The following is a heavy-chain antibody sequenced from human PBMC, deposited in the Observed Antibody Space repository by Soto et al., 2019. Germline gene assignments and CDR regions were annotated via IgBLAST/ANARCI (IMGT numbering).Heavy chain of an antibody. Sequence: EVQLVESGGGLVQPGGSLRLSCAASGFTFSSYSMNWVRQAPGKGLEWVSYISSSSSTIYYADSVKGRFTISRDNAKNSLYLKMNSLRDEDTAVYYCARDVSSGWYGGYFDYWGQGTLVTVSS. V-gene: IGHV3-48*02. CDR3: ARDVSSGWYGGYFDY. CDR2: ISSSSSTI. CDR1: GFTFSSYS. D-gene: IGHD6-19*01. J-gene: IGHJ4*02.